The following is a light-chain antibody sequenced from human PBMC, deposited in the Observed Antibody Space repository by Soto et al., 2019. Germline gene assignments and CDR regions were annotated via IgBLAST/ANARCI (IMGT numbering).Light chain of an antibody. Sequence: DIQMTQSPSTLSSSVGDRVPITCRASQSLSGRLALYQQRPGQAPKLLIYDVSTLESGVPSRSSCTGTVCGTAFTLSISDLQPDDFATYYCQQYNYYLTFGPGTKVEVK. V-gene: IGKV1-5*01. CDR3: QQYNYYLT. CDR1: QSLSGR. CDR2: DVS. J-gene: IGKJ1*01.